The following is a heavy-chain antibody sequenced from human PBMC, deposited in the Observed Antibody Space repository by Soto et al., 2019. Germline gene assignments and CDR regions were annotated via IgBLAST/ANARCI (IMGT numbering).Heavy chain of an antibody. CDR3: ARALTAMVTGYYGMDV. Sequence: QVQLVQSGAEVKKPGSSVKVSCKASGGTFSSYAISWVRQALGQGLEWMGGIIPIFGTANYALKFQGRVTITADKSTSTAYMELSSLRSEDTAVYYCARALTAMVTGYYGMDVWGQGTTVTVSS. CDR2: IIPIFGTA. D-gene: IGHD5-18*01. J-gene: IGHJ6*02. V-gene: IGHV1-69*06. CDR1: GGTFSSYA.